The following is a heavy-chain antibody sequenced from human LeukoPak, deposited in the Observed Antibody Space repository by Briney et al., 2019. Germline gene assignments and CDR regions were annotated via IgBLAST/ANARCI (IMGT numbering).Heavy chain of an antibody. CDR1: GDSITSDKW. CDR2: IYYSGST. V-gene: IGHV4-4*02. CDR3: ARGCRSGWYWFDP. D-gene: IGHD6-19*01. Sequence: SETLSLTCAVSGDSITSDKWWTWVRQPPGKGLEWIGYIYYSGSTNYNPSLKSRVTISVDTSKNQFSLKLSSVTAADTAVYYCARGCRSGWYWFDPWGQGTLVTVSS. J-gene: IGHJ5*02.